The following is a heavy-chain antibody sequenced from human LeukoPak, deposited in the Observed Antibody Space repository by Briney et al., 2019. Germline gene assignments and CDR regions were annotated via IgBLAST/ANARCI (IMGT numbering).Heavy chain of an antibody. J-gene: IGHJ6*03. CDR3: ARDGVPGTYYYYYMDV. V-gene: IGHV3-64*01. D-gene: IGHD1-1*01. CDR2: IISNGGST. CDR1: GFTFSSYA. Sequence: PVGSLRLSCAASGFTFSSYAMHWVRQAPGKGLEYVSAIISNGGSTYYANSVKGRFTISRDNSKNTLYLQMGSLRAEDMAVYYCARDGVPGTYYYYYMDVWGKGTTVTVS.